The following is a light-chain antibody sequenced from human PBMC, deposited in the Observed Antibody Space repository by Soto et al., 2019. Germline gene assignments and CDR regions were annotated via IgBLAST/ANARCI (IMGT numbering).Light chain of an antibody. CDR3: QQHINWPLT. J-gene: IGKJ4*01. V-gene: IGKV3-11*01. Sequence: EIVLTQSPATLSLSPGERATLSCRASQTVSSSLARYQQKPGQAPRLLIYEASNRATGIPARFSGSGSGADFTLTISSLEPEDFALYYCQQHINWPLTFGGGTKVEIK. CDR2: EAS. CDR1: QTVSSS.